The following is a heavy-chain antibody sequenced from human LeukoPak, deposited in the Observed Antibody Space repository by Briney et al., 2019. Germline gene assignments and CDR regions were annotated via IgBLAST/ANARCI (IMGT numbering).Heavy chain of an antibody. J-gene: IGHJ4*02. D-gene: IGHD7-27*01. CDR3: ARGLLTGPNYFDY. V-gene: IGHV4-34*01. CDR1: GGSFSGYY. Sequence: SETLSLTCAVYGGSFSGYYWSWIRQPPGKGLEWIGEINHSGSTNYNPSLKSRVTISVYTSKNQFSLKLSSVTAADTAVYYCARGLLTGPNYFDYWGQGTLVTVSS. CDR2: INHSGST.